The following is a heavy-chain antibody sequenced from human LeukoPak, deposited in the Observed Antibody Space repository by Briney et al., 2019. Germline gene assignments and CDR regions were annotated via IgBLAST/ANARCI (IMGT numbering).Heavy chain of an antibody. CDR3: AGSLFSNWYFDL. Sequence: GGSLRLSCATSGFTFSSYWMYWVRQAPGKGLVWVSRINSDGSSTSYADSVKGRFTISRDNAKNTLYVQMNSLRAEDTAVYYCAGSLFSNWYFDLWGRGTLVTDSS. J-gene: IGHJ2*01. D-gene: IGHD3-10*02. CDR1: GFTFSSYW. V-gene: IGHV3-74*01. CDR2: INSDGSST.